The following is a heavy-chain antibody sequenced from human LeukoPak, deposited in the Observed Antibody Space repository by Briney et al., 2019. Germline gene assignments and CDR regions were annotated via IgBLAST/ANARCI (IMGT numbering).Heavy chain of an antibody. CDR3: ARKPSAWYSLGFDP. V-gene: IGHV1-2*02. CDR2: INPNSGGT. D-gene: IGHD6-19*01. CDR1: GYTFTGYY. J-gene: IGHJ5*02. Sequence: ASVKVSCKASGYTFTGYYMQWGRQAPGEGVEWMGWINPNSGGTNYAQKFQGRVNITRDTSIITAYMELSRLRSDDTAVYYCARKPSAWYSLGFDPWGQGTLVTVSS.